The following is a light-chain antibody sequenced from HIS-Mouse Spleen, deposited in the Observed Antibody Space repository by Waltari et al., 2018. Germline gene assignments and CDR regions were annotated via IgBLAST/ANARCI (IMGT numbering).Light chain of an antibody. V-gene: IGLV2-23*01. CDR3: CSYAGSSTLG. J-gene: IGLJ2*01. CDR2: EGS. CDR1: SSDVGSYNL. Sequence: QSALTQPASVSWSPGQSITISCTGTSSDVGSYNLVSWYHQHPGKAPKLMIYEGSKRPSGDSKRCSGSKSGNTASLTISGLQAEDEADYYCCSYAGSSTLGFGGGTKLTVL.